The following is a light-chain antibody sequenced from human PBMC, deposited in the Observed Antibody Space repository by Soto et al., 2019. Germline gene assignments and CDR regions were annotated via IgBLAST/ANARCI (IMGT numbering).Light chain of an antibody. CDR2: DAS. V-gene: IGKV3D-15*01. CDR1: QSISRR. CDR3: QQYNNWPLT. J-gene: IGKJ4*01. Sequence: EIVMTQSPATLSVSPGEIATLSCGASQSISRRLAWYQQKHGQPPRLLIYDASTRATGFPARFSGSGSGTEFTLTISSLQSEDFAVYYCQQYNNWPLTFGGGTKVDIK.